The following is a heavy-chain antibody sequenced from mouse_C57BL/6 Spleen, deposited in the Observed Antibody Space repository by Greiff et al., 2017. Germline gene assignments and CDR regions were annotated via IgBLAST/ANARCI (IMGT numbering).Heavy chain of an antibody. CDR1: GFSLSTSGMG. V-gene: IGHV8-12*01. D-gene: IGHD2-3*01. J-gene: IGHJ4*01. Sequence: QVTLKVSGPGILQPSQTLSLTCSFSGFSLSTSGMGVSWIRQPSGKGLEWLAHIYWDDDKRYNPSLKSRLTISKDTSRNQVFLKITSVDTADTATYYCARDGYDAMDYWGQGTSVTVSS. CDR3: ARDGYDAMDY. CDR2: IYWDDDK.